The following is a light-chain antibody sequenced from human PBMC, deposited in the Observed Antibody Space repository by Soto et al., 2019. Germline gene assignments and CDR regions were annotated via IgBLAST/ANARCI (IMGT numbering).Light chain of an antibody. CDR3: QQYDSFSVT. V-gene: IGKV1-5*01. CDR2: DSS. CDR1: QSISSW. J-gene: IGKJ5*01. Sequence: MQRTHAASTLSASVLYRVTITFLSSQSISSWLSWYQQKPGRAPKLLIYDSSSLESGVPSRFSGSGSGTEFRLTISTMQPDDFATYYCQQYDSFSVTFGQGSRLEIK.